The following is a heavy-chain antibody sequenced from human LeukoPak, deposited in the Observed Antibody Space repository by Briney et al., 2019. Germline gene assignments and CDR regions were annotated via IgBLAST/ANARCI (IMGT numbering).Heavy chain of an antibody. CDR3: ARYSSSWYGELDY. Sequence: PSETLSLTCTVSGASINNYYWGWVRQPPTKELEWIGYVYPSGDTNDNPSVRGRVTMSLDTSKNEFSLRLSSVTAADTAVYYCARYSSSWYGELDYWGQGTLVTVSS. J-gene: IGHJ4*02. CDR2: VYPSGDT. V-gene: IGHV4-59*01. CDR1: GASINNYY. D-gene: IGHD6-13*01.